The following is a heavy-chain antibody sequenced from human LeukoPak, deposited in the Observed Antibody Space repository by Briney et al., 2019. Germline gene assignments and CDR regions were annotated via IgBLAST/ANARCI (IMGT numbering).Heavy chain of an antibody. J-gene: IGHJ6*02. V-gene: IGHV1-2*02. CDR2: INPNSGGT. D-gene: IGHD6-25*01. CDR1: GYTFTGYY. CDR3: ARDGSERKYYYYYGMDV. Sequence: ASVKVSCKASGYTFTGYYMHWVRQAPGQGLEWMGWINPNSGGTNYAQKLQGRVTMTRDTSISTAYMELSRLRSDDTAVYYCARDGSERKYYYYYGMDVWGQGATVTVFS.